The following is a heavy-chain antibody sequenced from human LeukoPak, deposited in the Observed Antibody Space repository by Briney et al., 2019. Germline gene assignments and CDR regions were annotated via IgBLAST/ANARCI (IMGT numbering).Heavy chain of an antibody. CDR2: ISGSGGST. CDR3: AKEDSSVWYYFDY. D-gene: IGHD3-22*01. Sequence: PGGSLRLSCAASGFTFSNAWMSWVRQAPGKGLEWVSAISGSGGSTYYADSVKGRFTISRDNSKNTLYLQMNSLRAEDTAVYYYAKEDSSVWYYFDYWGQGTLVTVSS. J-gene: IGHJ4*02. CDR1: GFTFSNAW. V-gene: IGHV3-23*01.